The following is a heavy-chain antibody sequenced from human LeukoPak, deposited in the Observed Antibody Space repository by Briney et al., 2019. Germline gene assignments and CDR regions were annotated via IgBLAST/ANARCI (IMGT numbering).Heavy chain of an antibody. D-gene: IGHD2/OR15-2a*01. V-gene: IGHV3-23*01. CDR2: INGRGDNT. J-gene: IGHJ5*02. CDR3: AKDRVSPGFNWFDP. Sequence: PGGSLRLSCAASGVVISSYAMSWVRQAPGKGLEWVSAINGRGDNTNYADFVKGRFTISRDNSKSTVYLQMNSLRTEDTAVYYCAKDRVSPGFNWFDPWGQGTLVTVSS. CDR1: GVVISSYA.